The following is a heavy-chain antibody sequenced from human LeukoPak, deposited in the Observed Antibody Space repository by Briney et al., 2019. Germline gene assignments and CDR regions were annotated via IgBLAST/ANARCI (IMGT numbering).Heavy chain of an antibody. D-gene: IGHD5-18*01. V-gene: IGHV3-74*01. Sequence: GGSLRLSCAASGFTFSSYWMHWVRQAPGKGLVWVSRINTDGSSTSYADSVKGRFTISRDNAKNTLYLQMNSLRAEDTAVYYCARGNHVDTAMVTSGYWGQGTLVTVSS. CDR2: INTDGSST. CDR1: GFTFSSYW. CDR3: ARGNHVDTAMVTSGY. J-gene: IGHJ4*02.